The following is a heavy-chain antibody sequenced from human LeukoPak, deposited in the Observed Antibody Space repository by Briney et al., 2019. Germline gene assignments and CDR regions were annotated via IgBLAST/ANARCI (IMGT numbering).Heavy chain of an antibody. D-gene: IGHD2-15*01. CDR1: EFSVNNYF. V-gene: IGHV3-66*04. J-gene: IGHJ3*01. CDR3: VRQTFDTSGGVSAFDL. CDR2: FYNDGAT. Sequence: PGGSLRLPCAASEFSVNNYFMSWVGHAPGKGLEWVSLFYNDGATYYADSVKGRFTVSRDNSKNTLYLHMNGLRAEDTALYYCVRQTFDTSGGVSAFDLWGRGTMVTVSS.